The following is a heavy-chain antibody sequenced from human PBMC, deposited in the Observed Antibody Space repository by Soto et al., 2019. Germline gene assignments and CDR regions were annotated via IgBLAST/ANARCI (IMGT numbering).Heavy chain of an antibody. CDR3: ARHSSSNTSCYGRACPKKYGLFDY. D-gene: IGHD2-2*01. V-gene: IGHV4-31*03. CDR1: GGSISSGGYY. CDR2: IYFIGST. J-gene: IGHJ4*02. Sequence: SETLSLTCTVSGGSISSGGYYWSWIRQHPGKRKKWIGYIYFIGSTYYNPSLKSRFTISVDTSKNQFSLKLSSVTAADTALYYCARHSSSNTSCYGRACPKKYGLFDYWGQGTLVTVSS.